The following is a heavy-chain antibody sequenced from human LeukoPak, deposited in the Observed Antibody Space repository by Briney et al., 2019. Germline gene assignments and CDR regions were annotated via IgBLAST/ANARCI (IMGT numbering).Heavy chain of an antibody. V-gene: IGHV3-21*01. CDR1: GFTLSTYG. J-gene: IGHJ4*02. CDR2: VSTSGSYI. CDR3: ASQTPRRLPIAVADYFDY. Sequence: GGSLRLSCSASGFTLSTYGMHWVPQAPGKGLEWVSFVSTSGSYIYYADSVKGRFTISRDNAKNSLYLQMNSLRAEDTAVYYCASQTPRRLPIAVADYFDYWGQGTLVTVSS. D-gene: IGHD6-19*01.